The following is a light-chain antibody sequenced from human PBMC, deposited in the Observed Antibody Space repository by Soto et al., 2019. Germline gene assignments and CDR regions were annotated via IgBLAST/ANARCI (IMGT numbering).Light chain of an antibody. CDR1: QSVNSNY. J-gene: IGKJ3*01. CDR3: QQYGSSQFT. Sequence: EIVLMQSPGTLSLSPGEGATLSCRASQSVNSNYLAWYQQKPGHAPTVLIFDTSRRATGVPDRFSGSGSGTDFTLTISRLEPYDFAVYYCQQYGSSQFTFGPGTKVNIK. V-gene: IGKV3-20*01. CDR2: DTS.